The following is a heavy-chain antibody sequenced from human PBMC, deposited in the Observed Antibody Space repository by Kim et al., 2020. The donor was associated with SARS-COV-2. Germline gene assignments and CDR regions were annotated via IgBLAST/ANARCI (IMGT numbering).Heavy chain of an antibody. J-gene: IGHJ4*02. D-gene: IGHD3-9*01. Sequence: GGSLRLSCVASGFTLSSYWMTWVRQAPGKGLEWVANIKEDGSEKDYVDSVRGRFTISRDNAKNSLYLQMNSLRAEDTAVYYCARGRYRFGLWGQGTLGTV. CDR1: GFTLSSYW. CDR2: IKEDGSEK. V-gene: IGHV3-7*04. CDR3: ARGRYRFGL.